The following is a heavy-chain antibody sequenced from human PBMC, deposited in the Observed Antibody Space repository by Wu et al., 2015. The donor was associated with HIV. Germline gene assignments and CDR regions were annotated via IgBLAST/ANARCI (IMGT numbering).Heavy chain of an antibody. CDR1: GYTFTSYG. J-gene: IGHJ6*02. Sequence: QVQLVQSGAEVKKPGASVKVSCKASGYTFTSYGISWVRQAPGQGLEWMGWISAYNGNTNYAQKLQGRVTMTTDTSTSTAYMELRSLRSDDTAVYYCAREERGGVYDTLYYYYYGMDVWGQGTTVTGLL. V-gene: IGHV1-18*01. D-gene: IGHD3-9*01. CDR2: ISAYNGNT. CDR3: AREERGGVYDTLYYYYYGMDV.